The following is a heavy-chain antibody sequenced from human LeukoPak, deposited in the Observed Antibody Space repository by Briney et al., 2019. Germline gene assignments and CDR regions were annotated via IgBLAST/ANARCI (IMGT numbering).Heavy chain of an antibody. CDR1: GGSLSSYY. CDR3: ARHGWELPFDY. Sequence: SETLFLTCTVSGGSLSSYYWSWIRQPAGKGLEWIGRIYTSGSTNYNPSLKSRVTISVDTSKNQFSLKLNSVTAADTAVYYCARHGWELPFDYWGQGTLVTVSS. V-gene: IGHV4-4*07. CDR2: IYTSGST. D-gene: IGHD1-26*01. J-gene: IGHJ4*02.